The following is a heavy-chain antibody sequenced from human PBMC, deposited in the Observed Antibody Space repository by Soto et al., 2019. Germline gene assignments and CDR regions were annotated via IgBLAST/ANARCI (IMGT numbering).Heavy chain of an antibody. CDR1: GGSFSGYY. D-gene: IGHD3-9*01. CDR3: ARDRRYYDILTGFQQGYYMDV. J-gene: IGHJ6*03. Sequence: PSETLSLTCAVYGGSFSGYYWSWIRQPPGKGLEWIGEINHSGSTNYNPSLKSRVTISVDTSKNQFSLKLSSVTAADTAVYYCARDRRYYDILTGFQQGYYMDVWGKGTTVTVSS. CDR2: INHSGST. V-gene: IGHV4-34*01.